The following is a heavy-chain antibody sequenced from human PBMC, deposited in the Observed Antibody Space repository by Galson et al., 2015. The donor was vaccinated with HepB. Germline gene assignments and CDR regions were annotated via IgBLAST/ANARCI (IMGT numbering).Heavy chain of an antibody. CDR1: GFTFSGSA. CDR3: TRVGYEDDY. J-gene: IGHJ4*02. CDR2: IRSKANSYAT. D-gene: IGHD5-12*01. Sequence: SLRLSCAASGFTFSGSAMHWVRQASGKGLEWVGRIRSKANSYATAYAASVKGRFIISRDDSKNTAYLQMNSLKTEDTAVYYCTRVGYEDDYWGQGTLVTVSS. V-gene: IGHV3-73*01.